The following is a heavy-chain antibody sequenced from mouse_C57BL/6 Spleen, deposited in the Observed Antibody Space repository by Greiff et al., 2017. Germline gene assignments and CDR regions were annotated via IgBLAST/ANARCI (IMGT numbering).Heavy chain of an antibody. V-gene: IGHV1-61*01. CDR1: GYTFTSYW. J-gene: IGHJ2*01. D-gene: IGHD1-1*01. CDR2: IYPSDSET. CDR3: ARSYYGSSPLDY. Sequence: VQLQQPGAELVRPGSSVKLSCKASGYTFTSYWMDWVKQRPGQGLEWIGNIYPSDSETHYNQKFKDKATLTVDKSSSTAYMQLSSLTSEDSAVYYCARSYYGSSPLDYWGQGTTLTVSS.